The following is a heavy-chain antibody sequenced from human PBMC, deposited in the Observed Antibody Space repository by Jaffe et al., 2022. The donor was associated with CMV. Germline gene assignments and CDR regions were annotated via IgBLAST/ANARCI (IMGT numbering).Heavy chain of an antibody. V-gene: IGHV4-4*02. D-gene: IGHD6-13*01. CDR3: ARDRRYSSSSHYYYYMDV. Sequence: QVQLQESGPGLVKPSGTLSLTCAVSGGSISSSNWWSWVRQPPGKGLEWIGEIYHSGSTNYNPSLKSRVTISVDKSKNQFSLKLSSVTAADTAVYYCARDRRYSSSSHYYYYMDVWGKGTTVTVSS. CDR1: GGSISSSNW. J-gene: IGHJ6*03. CDR2: IYHSGST.